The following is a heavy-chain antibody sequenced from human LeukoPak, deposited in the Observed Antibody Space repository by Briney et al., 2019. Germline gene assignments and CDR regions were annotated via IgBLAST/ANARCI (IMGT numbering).Heavy chain of an antibody. J-gene: IGHJ5*02. D-gene: IGHD1-26*01. CDR3: ASTSGSSYWWFDP. CDR1: GGSFNGYF. Sequence: SETLSLTCAVYGGSFNGYFWTWIRQPPGKGLEWIGEINHSGSTNYNPSLKGRVTISVDTSKNQFSLKLSSVTAADTAVYYCASTSGSSYWWFDPWGQGTLVTVSS. V-gene: IGHV4-34*01. CDR2: INHSGST.